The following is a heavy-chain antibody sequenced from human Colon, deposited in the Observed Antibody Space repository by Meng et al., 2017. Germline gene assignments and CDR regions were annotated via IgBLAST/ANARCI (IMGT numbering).Heavy chain of an antibody. V-gene: IGHV4-38-2*01. Sequence: QVQLKESGPGLVKPSETQSLTCSVSGYSISTAYYWGWIRQTPGKGLEWIASIDRSGTTYYNPSLESRVTISVDTSKNHFSLRLNSVTAADTAVYFCARTIYSSSVDYWGQGTLVTVSS. CDR2: IDRSGTT. CDR1: GYSISTAYY. D-gene: IGHD3-22*01. CDR3: ARTIYSSSVDY. J-gene: IGHJ4*02.